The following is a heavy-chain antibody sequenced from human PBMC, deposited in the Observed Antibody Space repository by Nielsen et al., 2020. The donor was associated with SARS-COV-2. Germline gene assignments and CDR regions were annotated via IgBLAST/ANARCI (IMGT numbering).Heavy chain of an antibody. D-gene: IGHD2-15*01. CDR3: ASRGCSGGSCYSKSSVTSLDY. Sequence: WIRQPPGKGLEWIGKINHSGSTNYNPSLKSRVTISVDTSKNHFSLKLSSVTAADTAVYYCASRGCSGGSCYSKSSVTSLDYWGQGTLVTVSS. J-gene: IGHJ4*02. CDR2: INHSGST. V-gene: IGHV4-34*01.